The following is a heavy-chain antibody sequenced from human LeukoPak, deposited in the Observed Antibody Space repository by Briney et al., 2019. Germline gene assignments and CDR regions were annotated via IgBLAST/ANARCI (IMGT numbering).Heavy chain of an antibody. V-gene: IGHV3-21*01. D-gene: IGHD2-2*01. Sequence: GGSLRLSCAASGFTFSSYSMNWVRQAPGKGLEWVSSISSSSSYIYYADSVKGRFTISRDNAKNSLYLQMNSLRAEDTAVYYCARARQYQLLFSGGYYFDYWGQGTLVTVSS. CDR2: ISSSSSYI. CDR3: ARARQYQLLFSGGYYFDY. CDR1: GFTFSSYS. J-gene: IGHJ4*02.